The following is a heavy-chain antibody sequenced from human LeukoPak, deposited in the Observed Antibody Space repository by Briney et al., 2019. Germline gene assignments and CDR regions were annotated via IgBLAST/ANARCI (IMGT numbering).Heavy chain of an antibody. CDR3: AREVAGTDGWFDP. D-gene: IGHD6-19*01. CDR1: GFTFSSHG. V-gene: IGHV3-74*01. Sequence: GGSLRLSCAASGFTFSSHGMHWVRQGPGKGLLWVSRINSDGGSTSYADSVKGRFTISRDNAKNTVYLQVNSLRAEDTAVYYCAREVAGTDGWFDPWGQGTLVTVSS. CDR2: INSDGGST. J-gene: IGHJ5*02.